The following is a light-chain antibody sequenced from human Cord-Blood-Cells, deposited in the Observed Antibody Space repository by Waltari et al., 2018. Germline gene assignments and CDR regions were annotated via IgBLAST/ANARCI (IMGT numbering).Light chain of an antibody. Sequence: DIQMTQSPSTLPASVGDRVTITCRASQSISSWLAWYQQKPGKAPKLLIYKASSLESGVPSRFSGSGSGTEFTLTSSSLQPDDFATYYCQQYNSYSKTFGQGTKVEIK. J-gene: IGKJ1*01. CDR2: KAS. V-gene: IGKV1-5*03. CDR3: QQYNSYSKT. CDR1: QSISSW.